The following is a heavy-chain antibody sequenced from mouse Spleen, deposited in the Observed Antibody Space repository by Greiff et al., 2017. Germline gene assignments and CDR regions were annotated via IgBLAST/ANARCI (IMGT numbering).Heavy chain of an antibody. J-gene: IGHJ4*01. CDR3: ARKDYYDYDDAMDY. Sequence: EVKLQESGPGLVKPSQSLSLTCSVTGYSITSGYYWNWIRQFPGNKLEWMGYISYDGSNNYNPSLKNRISITRDTSKNQFFLKLNSVTTEDTATYYCARKDYYDYDDAMDYWGQGTSVTVSS. CDR2: ISYDGSN. D-gene: IGHD2-4*01. V-gene: IGHV3-6*01. CDR1: GYSITSGYY.